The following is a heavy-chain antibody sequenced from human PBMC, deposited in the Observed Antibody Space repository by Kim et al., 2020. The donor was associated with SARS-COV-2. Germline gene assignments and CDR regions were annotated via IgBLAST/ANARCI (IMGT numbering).Heavy chain of an antibody. CDR1: GFTFTSSA. J-gene: IGHJ6*02. Sequence: SVKVSCKASGFTFTSSAVQWVRQARGQRLEWIGWIVVGSGNTNYAQKFQERVTITRDMSTSTAYMELSSLRSEDTAVYYCAADPTEWEPSDWGNYYYYGMDVWGQGTTVTVSS. D-gene: IGHD1-26*01. CDR2: IVVGSGNT. V-gene: IGHV1-58*01. CDR3: AADPTEWEPSDWGNYYYYGMDV.